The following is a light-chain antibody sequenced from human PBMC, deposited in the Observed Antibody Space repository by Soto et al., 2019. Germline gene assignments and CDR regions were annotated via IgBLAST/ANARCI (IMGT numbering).Light chain of an antibody. V-gene: IGLV2-14*01. Sequence: QSFLTQPASVSGSPGQSITISCTGTSSDVGGYNYVSWYQQHPGKAPKLMIYEVSNRPSGVSNRFSGSKSGNTASLTISGLQAEDEADYYCTSYTSSITYVSGTGTKVTVL. CDR3: TSYTSSITYV. J-gene: IGLJ1*01. CDR2: EVS. CDR1: SSDVGGYNY.